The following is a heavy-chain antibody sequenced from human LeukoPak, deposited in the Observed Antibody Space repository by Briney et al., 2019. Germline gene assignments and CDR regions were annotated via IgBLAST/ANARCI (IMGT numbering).Heavy chain of an antibody. CDR2: INPSGGST. CDR3: ARDSYGYGGAFDI. V-gene: IGHV1-46*01. CDR1: GYTFTRYF. J-gene: IGHJ3*02. Sequence: GASVKVSCKASGYTFTRYFMHWVRQAPGQGFEWMGIINPSGGSTNYAQKFQGRVTMTRDMSTSTVYMEMSSLRSEDTAVYYCARDSYGYGGAFDIWGQGTMVTVSS. D-gene: IGHD5-18*01.